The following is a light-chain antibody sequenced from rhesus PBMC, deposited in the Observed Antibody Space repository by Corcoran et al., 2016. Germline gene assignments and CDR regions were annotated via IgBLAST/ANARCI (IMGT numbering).Light chain of an antibody. Sequence: DIQLTQSPSSLSASVGDRVTITCRASQGISSYLAWYQQKSGKAPKLLIFDASSLQRGVPSRFSGSGSGIEFTLTISRLQPEDFATYYCQQRNTFPFTFGPGTKLDIK. CDR2: DAS. CDR1: QGISSY. CDR3: QQRNTFPFT. J-gene: IGKJ3*01. V-gene: IGKV1-38*01.